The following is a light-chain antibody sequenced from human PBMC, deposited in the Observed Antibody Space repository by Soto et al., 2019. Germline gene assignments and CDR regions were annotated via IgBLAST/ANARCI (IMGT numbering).Light chain of an antibody. J-gene: IGKJ4*01. Sequence: DVQMTQSPSSLSASVGDRVTITCRASQSISNYLNWYQQKPGKAPKVLIYATSTLQSGVPSRFSGSGFGTDFTLTISSLQPEDFATYYCQQTYSTPPLTFGGGTKVEIK. V-gene: IGKV1-39*01. CDR1: QSISNY. CDR3: QQTYSTPPLT. CDR2: ATS.